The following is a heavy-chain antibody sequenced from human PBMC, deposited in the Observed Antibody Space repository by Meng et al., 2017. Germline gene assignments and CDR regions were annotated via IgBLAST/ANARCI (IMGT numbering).Heavy chain of an antibody. CDR1: GFTFSSYA. CDR3: ARPTAIEEYFFYAMDV. D-gene: IGHD5-24*01. J-gene: IGHJ6*02. Sequence: GGSLRLSCAASGFTFSSYAMHWVRQAPGKGLEWVALISYDGSQEYYADSVKGRFTISRDNSKSTLHLQTNSLTSEDTAVYYCARPTAIEEYFFYAMDVWGQGTTVTVSS. V-gene: IGHV3-30*19. CDR2: ISYDGSQE.